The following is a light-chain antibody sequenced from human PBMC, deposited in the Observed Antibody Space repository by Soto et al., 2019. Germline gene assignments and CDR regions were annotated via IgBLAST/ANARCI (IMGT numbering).Light chain of an antibody. CDR1: QSVSSSY. V-gene: IGKV3-20*01. Sequence: EIVLTQSPGTLSLSPGERATLSCRASQSVSSSYLAWYQQKPGQAPRLLIYGASSRATGIPDRFSGSGSGTDFNLPISSLEPEDFAVYYCQQYGSSPPYTFGQGTKLEIK. J-gene: IGKJ2*01. CDR2: GAS. CDR3: QQYGSSPPYT.